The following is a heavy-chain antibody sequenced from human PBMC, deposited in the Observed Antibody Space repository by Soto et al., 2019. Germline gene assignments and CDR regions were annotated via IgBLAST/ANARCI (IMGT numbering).Heavy chain of an antibody. D-gene: IGHD3-3*02. J-gene: IGHJ4*02. CDR2: INGRDGAI. CDR1: GFSFSVYS. CDR3: ARDHLWAFDY. Sequence: VGSLRLSCAASGFSFSVYSMNWVRQAPGKGLEWVSYINGRDGAINYVDSVKGRFTISIDIAKNSLYLQMNSLRDEDTAVYFCARDHLWAFDYWGQGVLVTVS. V-gene: IGHV3-48*02.